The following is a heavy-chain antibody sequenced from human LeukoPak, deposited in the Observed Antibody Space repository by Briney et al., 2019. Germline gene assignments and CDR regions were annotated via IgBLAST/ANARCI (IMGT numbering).Heavy chain of an antibody. CDR1: GGSISSSSYY. CDR2: FYYSENT. V-gene: IGHV4-39*07. D-gene: IGHD3-10*01. J-gene: IGHJ4*02. CDR3: ARETPYGSGSYPFDY. Sequence: PSETLSLTCIVSGGSISSSSYYWGWIRQPPGKGLEWIGSFYYSENTYYNPSLKSRVTISVDTSKKQFSLKLSSVTAADTAVYYCARETPYGSGSYPFDYWGQGILVTVSS.